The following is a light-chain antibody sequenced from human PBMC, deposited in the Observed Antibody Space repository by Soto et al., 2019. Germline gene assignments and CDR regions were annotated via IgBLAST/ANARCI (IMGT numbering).Light chain of an antibody. CDR3: QQYHIWPSWT. CDR2: GGI. J-gene: IGKJ1*01. CDR1: QSVSLS. Sequence: EIVLTQSPATLSVSLGDSATLSCRASQSVSLSLAWYQMRPGPAPRLPNDGGITQATDFPAQFSGSGFGTGFTFTLSRLAFEDFGIYVCQQYHIWPSWTFGQGTKVDIK. V-gene: IGKV3-15*01.